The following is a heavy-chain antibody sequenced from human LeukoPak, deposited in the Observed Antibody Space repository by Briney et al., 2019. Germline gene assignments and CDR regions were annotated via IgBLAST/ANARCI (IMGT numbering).Heavy chain of an antibody. Sequence: GGSLRLSCAASGFTFSSYSMNWVRQAPGKGLEWVSSISSSSSYIYYADSVKGRFTISRDNAKNSLYLQMNSLRAEDTAVYYCARADVFYYGSGSYLSDYWGQGTLVTVSS. J-gene: IGHJ4*02. CDR2: ISSSSSYI. CDR1: GFTFSSYS. V-gene: IGHV3-21*01. CDR3: ARADVFYYGSGSYLSDY. D-gene: IGHD3-10*01.